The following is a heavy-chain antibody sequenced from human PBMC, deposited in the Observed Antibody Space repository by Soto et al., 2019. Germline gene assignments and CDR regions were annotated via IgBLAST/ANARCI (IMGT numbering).Heavy chain of an antibody. J-gene: IGHJ6*02. V-gene: IGHV3-23*01. CDR3: AKPATAGTPHYGMNV. CDR2: ISGSGGNT. Sequence: WGSLRLSCAASGFTFVSYAIICVRHSALKGLEWVSAISGSGGNTYYADSVKGRFTISRDNSKNTLYLQMNSLGAEDTAVYYCAKPATAGTPHYGMNVWGQGTTVTVSS. D-gene: IGHD6-13*01. CDR1: GFTFVSYA.